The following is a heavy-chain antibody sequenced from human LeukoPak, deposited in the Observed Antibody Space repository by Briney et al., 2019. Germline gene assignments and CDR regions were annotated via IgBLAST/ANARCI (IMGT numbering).Heavy chain of an antibody. J-gene: IGHJ5*02. CDR3: VKASSSSPQYNWFDA. D-gene: IGHD6-6*01. CDR2: VSGTGGRS. CDR1: GFTFSTYA. V-gene: IGHV3-23*01. Sequence: TGGSLRLSCAASGFTFSTYAMSWVRQAPGKGLEWVSVVSGTGGRSYYADSVKGRFTISRDNSRNTLYLQINSLRAEDTALYYCVKASSSSPQYNWFDAWGQGTLVTVSS.